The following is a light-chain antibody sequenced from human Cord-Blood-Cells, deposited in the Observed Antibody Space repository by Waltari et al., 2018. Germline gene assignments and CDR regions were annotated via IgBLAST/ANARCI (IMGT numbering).Light chain of an antibody. J-gene: IGKJ5*01. Sequence: DIQMTQSQSSLSASVGDRVTINCRASQSISSYLNWYQQKPGKPPKLLIYAASSLQSGVPSRFSGSGSGTDFTLTISSLQPEDFATYYCQQSYSTPITFGQGTRLEIK. CDR2: AAS. V-gene: IGKV1-39*01. CDR1: QSISSY. CDR3: QQSYSTPIT.